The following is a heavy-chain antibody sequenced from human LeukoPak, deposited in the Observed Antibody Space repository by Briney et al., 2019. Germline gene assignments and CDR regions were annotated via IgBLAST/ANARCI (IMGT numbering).Heavy chain of an antibody. Sequence: PGGSLRLSCAASGSTFDDYGMSWVRQAPGKGLEWVSGINWNGGSTGYADSVKGRFTISRDNAKNSLYLQMNSLRAEDTALYYCARVRGTYSGYYYYYMDVWGKGTTVTVSS. CDR3: ARVRGTYSGYYYYYMDV. V-gene: IGHV3-20*04. D-gene: IGHD3-22*01. J-gene: IGHJ6*03. CDR1: GSTFDDYG. CDR2: INWNGGST.